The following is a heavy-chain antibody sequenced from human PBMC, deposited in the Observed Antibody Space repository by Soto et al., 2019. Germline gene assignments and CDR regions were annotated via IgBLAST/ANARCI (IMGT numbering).Heavy chain of an antibody. J-gene: IGHJ6*02. CDR3: ASLGVGDWANYYYYYGMDV. CDR2: VTANGGST. D-gene: IGHD2-21*02. Sequence: PGGSLRLSCAATGFTFSVYAMTWVRQAPGKGLEWASAVTANGGSTYSADSVKGRFTISRDNSKNTLFLQMNSLRAEDTAVYYCASLGVGDWANYYYYYGMDVWGQGTTVTVSS. CDR1: GFTFSVYA. V-gene: IGHV3-23*01.